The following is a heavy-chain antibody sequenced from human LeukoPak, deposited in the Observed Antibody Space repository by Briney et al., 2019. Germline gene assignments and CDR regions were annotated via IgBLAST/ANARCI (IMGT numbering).Heavy chain of an antibody. Sequence: SETLSLTCTVSGYSISSGYYWGWIRQPPGKGLEWIGSIYHSGSTYYNPSLKSRVTISVDTSKNQFSLKLSSVTAADTAVYYCARGYSYGHPQGAFDIWGQGTMVTVSS. CDR3: ARGYSYGHPQGAFDI. J-gene: IGHJ3*02. D-gene: IGHD5-18*01. V-gene: IGHV4-38-2*02. CDR1: GYSISSGYY. CDR2: IYHSGST.